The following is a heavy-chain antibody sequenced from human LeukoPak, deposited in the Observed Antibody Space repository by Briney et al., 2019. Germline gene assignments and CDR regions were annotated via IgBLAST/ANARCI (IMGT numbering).Heavy chain of an antibody. CDR1: GYSISSGYY. J-gene: IGHJ6*02. V-gene: IGHV4-38-2*02. CDR3: ARLMIPDILAGYYYYGMDV. CDR2: IYHSGST. Sequence: SETLSLTCTVSGYSISSGYYWGWIRQPPGKGLEWIGSIYHSGSTYYNPSLKSRVTISVDTSKNQFSQKLSSVTAADTAVYYCARLMIPDILAGYYYYGMDVWGQGTTVTVSS. D-gene: IGHD3-9*01.